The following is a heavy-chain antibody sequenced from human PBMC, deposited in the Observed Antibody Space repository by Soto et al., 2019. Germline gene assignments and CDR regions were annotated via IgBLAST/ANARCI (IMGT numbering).Heavy chain of an antibody. CDR1: GYTFTSYD. J-gene: IGHJ6*02. V-gene: IGHV1-8*01. CDR3: ARGQGLYGDYDYYYGMGV. D-gene: IGHD4-17*01. Sequence: QVQLVQSGAEVKKPGASVKVSCKASGYTFTSYDINWVRQATGQGLEWMGWMNPNSGNTGDAQKFQGRVTMTRNTSIRTAYMELSSLRSEDAAVYYCARGQGLYGDYDYYYGMGVWGQGTTVTVSS. CDR2: MNPNSGNT.